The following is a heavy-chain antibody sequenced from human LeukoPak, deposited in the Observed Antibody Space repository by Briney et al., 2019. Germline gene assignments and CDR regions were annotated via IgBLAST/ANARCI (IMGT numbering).Heavy chain of an antibody. Sequence: PSETLSLTCTVSGGSIRSSYYYWGWIRQPPGKGLEWIGSIYDSGSTYYNPSLKSRVTISVDRSKNQFSLKLSSVTAADTAVYYCARYVVVITKAFDIWGQGTMVTVSS. CDR1: GGSIRSSYYY. J-gene: IGHJ3*02. CDR2: IYDSGST. V-gene: IGHV4-39*07. CDR3: ARYVVVITKAFDI. D-gene: IGHD3-22*01.